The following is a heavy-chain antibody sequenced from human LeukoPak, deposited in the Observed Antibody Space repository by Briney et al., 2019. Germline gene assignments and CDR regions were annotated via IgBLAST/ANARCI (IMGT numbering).Heavy chain of an antibody. CDR3: ARDQLPAFITGTTPYYYGMDV. D-gene: IGHD1-20*01. Sequence: GGSLRLSCAASGFTFSSYAMPWVRQAPGKGLEWVAVISYDGSNKYYADSVKGRFTISRDNSKNTLYLQMNSLRAEDAAVYYCARDQLPAFITGTTPYYYGMDVWGQGTTVTVSS. CDR1: GFTFSSYA. CDR2: ISYDGSNK. J-gene: IGHJ6*02. V-gene: IGHV3-30-3*01.